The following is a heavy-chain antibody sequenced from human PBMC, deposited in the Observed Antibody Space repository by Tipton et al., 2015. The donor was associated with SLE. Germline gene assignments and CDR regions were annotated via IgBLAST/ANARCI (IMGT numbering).Heavy chain of an antibody. CDR2: IYGGGST. CDR3: AKLPRLPFGFSSSWYRDY. V-gene: IGHV4-34*01. Sequence: GLVKPSETLSLTCVVYGGSFSSYYWGWIRQPPGKGLEWIGSIYGGGSTYYNPSLKSRLTISVDTSKNQFSPKLSSVTAADTAVYYCAKLPRLPFGFSSSWYRDYWGQGTLVTVSS. D-gene: IGHD6-13*01. CDR1: GGSFSSYY. J-gene: IGHJ4*02.